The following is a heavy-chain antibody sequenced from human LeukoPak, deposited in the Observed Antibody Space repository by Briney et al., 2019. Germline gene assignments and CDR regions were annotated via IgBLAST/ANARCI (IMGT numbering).Heavy chain of an antibody. CDR1: GFTFSSYA. CDR3: ARESSTSCYDY. CDR2: ISYDGSNK. V-gene: IGHV3-30*04. J-gene: IGHJ4*02. D-gene: IGHD2-2*01. Sequence: GRSLRLSCAASGFTFSSYAMHWVRQAPGKGLEWVAVISYDGSNKYYADSVKGRFTISSDNSKNPLYLQMNSLRAEDTAVYYCARESSTSCYDYWGQGTLVTVSS.